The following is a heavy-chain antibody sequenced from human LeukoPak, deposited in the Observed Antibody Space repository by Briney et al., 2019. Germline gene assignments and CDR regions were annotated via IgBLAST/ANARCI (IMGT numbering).Heavy chain of an antibody. CDR2: IYTSGST. CDR3: AIGWRSLANWFDP. Sequence: SQTLSLTCTVSGGSISSGNYYWTWIRQPAGKGLEWIGRIYTSGSTNYNPSLKSRVSISINTSKNQFSLKLSSVTAADTAVYYCAIGWRSLANWFDPWGQGTLVTVSS. CDR1: GGSISSGNYY. V-gene: IGHV4-61*02. D-gene: IGHD2-15*01. J-gene: IGHJ5*02.